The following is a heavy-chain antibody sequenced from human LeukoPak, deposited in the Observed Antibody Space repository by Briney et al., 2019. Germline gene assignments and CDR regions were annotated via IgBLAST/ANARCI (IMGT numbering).Heavy chain of an antibody. D-gene: IGHD2-21*01. Sequence: PGRSLRLSCAASGFTFSNYWMSWVRQAPGKGLEWVASIKEDGGEIHYVDSVKGRFTISRDNARNSLYLQMNSLRAEDTAVYYCETYSAFDIWGHGTMVTVSS. J-gene: IGHJ3*02. CDR3: ETYSAFDI. CDR1: GFTFSNYW. V-gene: IGHV3-7*02. CDR2: IKEDGGEI.